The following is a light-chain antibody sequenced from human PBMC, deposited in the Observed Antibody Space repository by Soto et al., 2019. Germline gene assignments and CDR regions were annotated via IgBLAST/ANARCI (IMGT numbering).Light chain of an antibody. J-gene: IGKJ1*01. CDR2: AAS. V-gene: IGKV3-20*01. CDR1: QSVSSSY. CDR3: QQYGSSLCT. Sequence: EIVLTQSPGTLSFSPGERATLSCRASQSVSSSYLAWYQQRTGQAPRLLIYAASSRATGIPDRFSGSGSGTEFTLTISRLEREDFAVYYCQQYGSSLCTLGQGTK.